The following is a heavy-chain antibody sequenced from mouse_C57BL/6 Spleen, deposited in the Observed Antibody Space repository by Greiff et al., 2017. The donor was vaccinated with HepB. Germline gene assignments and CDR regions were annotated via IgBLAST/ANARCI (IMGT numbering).Heavy chain of an antibody. CDR2: ISGGGGNT. J-gene: IGHJ4*01. CDR3: AREYYGNYDYAMDY. Sequence: DVKLVESGGGLVKPGGSLKLSCAASGFTFSSYTMSWVRQTPEKRLEWVATISGGGGNTYYPDSVKGRFTISRDNAKNTLYLQMSSLRSEDTALYYCAREYYGNYDYAMDYWGQGTSVTVSS. V-gene: IGHV5-9*01. D-gene: IGHD2-1*01. CDR1: GFTFSSYT.